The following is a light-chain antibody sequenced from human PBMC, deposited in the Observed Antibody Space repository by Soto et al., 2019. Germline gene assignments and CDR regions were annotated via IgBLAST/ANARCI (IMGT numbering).Light chain of an antibody. CDR1: QTISNF. CDR2: AAS. V-gene: IGKV1-39*01. Sequence: DIQMAQSPSSLSASVGDRVTITCRASQTISNFLNWYQQKPGKAPSLLIYAASSLHTGVPSRFSGSGFATDFTLTISCLQPEDFATYYCQQSYSTPRTFGQGTKLEIK. J-gene: IGKJ2*01. CDR3: QQSYSTPRT.